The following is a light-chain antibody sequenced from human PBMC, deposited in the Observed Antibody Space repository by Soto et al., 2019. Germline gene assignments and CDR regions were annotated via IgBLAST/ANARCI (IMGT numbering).Light chain of an antibody. Sequence: DIQMTQSPSTLSASVGDRVTITCRASQSISSWLAWYQQKPGKAPKLLIYKASSLESGVPSRFSGSGSGTEFILTISSLQPDDFATYYCQQYNSWGTFGQGTKLEIK. CDR2: KAS. CDR1: QSISSW. J-gene: IGKJ2*02. V-gene: IGKV1-5*03. CDR3: QQYNSWGT.